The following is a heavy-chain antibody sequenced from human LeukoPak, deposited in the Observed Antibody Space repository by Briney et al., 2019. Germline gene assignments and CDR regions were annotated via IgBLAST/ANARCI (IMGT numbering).Heavy chain of an antibody. CDR1: GGSISSYY. CDR3: AKEPYDSSGYYFDY. CDR2: ISGSGGST. D-gene: IGHD3-22*01. V-gene: IGHV3-23*01. Sequence: ETLSLTCTVSGGSISSYYWSWVRQAPGKGLEWVSAISGSGGSTYYADSVKGRFTISRDNSKNTLYLQMNSLRAEDTAVYYCAKEPYDSSGYYFDYWGQGTLVTVSS. J-gene: IGHJ4*02.